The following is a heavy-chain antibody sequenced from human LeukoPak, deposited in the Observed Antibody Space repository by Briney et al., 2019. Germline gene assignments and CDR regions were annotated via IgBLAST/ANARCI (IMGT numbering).Heavy chain of an antibody. Sequence: SETLSLTCTVSGGSISSYYWSWIRQPPGKGLEWIGYIYYSGSTNYNPSLKSRVTISVDTSKNQFSLKLSSVTAADTAVYYCARAPVVPAAIRVGYFDYWGQGTLVTVSS. CDR2: IYYSGST. V-gene: IGHV4-59*01. D-gene: IGHD2-2*02. CDR1: GGSISSYY. J-gene: IGHJ4*02. CDR3: ARAPVVPAAIRVGYFDY.